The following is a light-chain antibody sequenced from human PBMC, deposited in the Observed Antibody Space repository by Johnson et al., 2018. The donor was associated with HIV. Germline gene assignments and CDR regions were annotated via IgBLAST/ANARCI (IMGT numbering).Light chain of an antibody. CDR3: GTWDTGLSAPSC. Sequence: QSVLTQPPSVSAAPGQKVTISCSGSSSNIGNNYVSWYQQLPGTAPKLLIYENNKRPSGIPDRFSGSKSGTSATLGITGLQTGDEADYYCGTWDTGLSAPSCFGTGTKVTVL. CDR1: SSNIGNNY. V-gene: IGLV1-51*02. J-gene: IGLJ1*01. CDR2: ENN.